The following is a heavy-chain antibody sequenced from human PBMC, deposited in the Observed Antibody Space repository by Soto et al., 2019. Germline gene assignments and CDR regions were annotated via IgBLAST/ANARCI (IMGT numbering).Heavy chain of an antibody. CDR2: IKEDGSEK. CDR1: GFTFSNYW. Sequence: GGSLRLSCSASGFTFSNYWMSWVRQAPGKGLEWVANIKEDGSEKYYVDSVEGRFTISRDNAKNSLYVQLNSLRVEDTAVYYCAREGSVGNYYYGMDVWGQGTTVTVSS. CDR3: AREGSVGNYYYGMDV. J-gene: IGHJ6*02. V-gene: IGHV3-7*05.